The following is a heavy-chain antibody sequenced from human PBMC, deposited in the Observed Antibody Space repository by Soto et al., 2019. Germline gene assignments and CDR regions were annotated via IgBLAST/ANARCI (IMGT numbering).Heavy chain of an antibody. D-gene: IGHD6-6*01. V-gene: IGHV4-31*03. CDR1: GGSISSGGYY. CDR2: IYYSGST. CDR3: ARAPKAIAAREDWLDH. J-gene: IGHJ5*02. Sequence: SETLSLTCTVSGGSISSGGYYWSWIRQHPGKGLEWIGYIYYSGSTYYNPSLKSRVTISVDTSKNQFSLKLSAVTAADTAVYYCARAPKAIAAREDWLDHWGQGTLVPVYS.